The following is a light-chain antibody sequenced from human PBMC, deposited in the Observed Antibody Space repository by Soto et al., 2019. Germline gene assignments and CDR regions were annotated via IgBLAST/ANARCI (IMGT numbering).Light chain of an antibody. CDR2: DVS. J-gene: IGLJ1*01. Sequence: QSALTQPRSVSGSPGQSVTISCTGTSSDVGGYNYVSWYQQHPGKAPKLMIYDVSKRPSGVPDRFSGSKSGNTASLTISGLQAEDEADYYCCVYAGSYTLGVFGTGTKLTVL. V-gene: IGLV2-11*01. CDR1: SSDVGGYNY. CDR3: CVYAGSYTLGV.